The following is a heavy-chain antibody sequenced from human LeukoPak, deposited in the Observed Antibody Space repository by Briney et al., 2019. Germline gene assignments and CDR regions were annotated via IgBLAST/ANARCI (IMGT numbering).Heavy chain of an antibody. CDR3: ARLTMVRGVNSEPDY. V-gene: IGHV4-59*08. CDR2: IYYSGST. Sequence: SETLSLTCTVSGGSISSYYWSWIRQPPGKGLEWIGYIYYSGSTNYNPSLKSRVTISVDTSKNQFSLKLSSVTAADTAVYYCARLTMVRGVNSEPDYWGQGTLVTVSS. J-gene: IGHJ4*02. CDR1: GGSISSYY. D-gene: IGHD3-10*01.